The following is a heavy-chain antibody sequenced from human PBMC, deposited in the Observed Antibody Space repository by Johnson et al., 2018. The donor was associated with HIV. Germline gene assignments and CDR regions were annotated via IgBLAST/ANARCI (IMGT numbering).Heavy chain of an antibody. CDR3: ATYNFWSSYAFDI. J-gene: IGHJ3*02. Sequence: VQLVESGGGLVQPGGSLRLSCAASGFTVGSNYMSWVRQAPGKGLEWVSVIYSRGGSYYVDSVRGRFTISRDNSKRMLYLQMDSLTAEDTAVYYCATYNFWSSYAFDIWGQGTTVTVSS. D-gene: IGHD3-3*01. CDR2: IYSRGGS. V-gene: IGHV3-66*01. CDR1: GFTVGSNY.